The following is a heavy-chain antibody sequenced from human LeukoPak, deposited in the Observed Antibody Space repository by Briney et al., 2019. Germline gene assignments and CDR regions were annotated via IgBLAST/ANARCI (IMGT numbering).Heavy chain of an antibody. D-gene: IGHD1-26*01. CDR2: IYYSGTT. V-gene: IGHV4-39*02. CDR3: ATRGTWVQPVDH. J-gene: IGHJ5*02. CDR1: GGSIRSSDYY. Sequence: SETLSLTCTVSGGSIRSSDYYWAGLRPPPGKGGEGVGNIYYSGTTYYSPSLNSRLTMSVDTSNNHFSLRLTSVTAADTAVYYCATRGTWVQPVDHWGQGALVIVSS.